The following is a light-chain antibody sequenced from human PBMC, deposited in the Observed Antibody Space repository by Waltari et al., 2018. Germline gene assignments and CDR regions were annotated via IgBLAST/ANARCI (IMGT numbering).Light chain of an antibody. Sequence: DIVMTQSPDSLAVSLGERATINCKSSQSVLYSSNNKDYLAWYQQKPGQPPKLLIYWASTRESGVPDRFRGSGSETEFTLTISSPQAEDVAVYYCQQYYGTPLTFGGGTKVEVK. CDR3: QQYYGTPLT. CDR1: QSVLYSSNNKDY. CDR2: WAS. V-gene: IGKV4-1*01. J-gene: IGKJ4*01.